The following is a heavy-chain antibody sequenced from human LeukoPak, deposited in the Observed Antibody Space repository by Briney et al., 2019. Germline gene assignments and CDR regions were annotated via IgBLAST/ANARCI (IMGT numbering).Heavy chain of an antibody. J-gene: IGHJ4*02. Sequence: ASVNVSFKASGYTFTSYGISWVRQAPGQGLEWMGLISAYNGNTNYAQKLQGRVTMTTDTSTSTAYMELRSLRSDDTAVYYCARDLKALLWDPVGGLFDYWGQGTLVTVSS. CDR2: ISAYNGNT. CDR1: GYTFTSYG. CDR3: ARDLKALLWDPVGGLFDY. V-gene: IGHV1-18*01. D-gene: IGHD3-10*01.